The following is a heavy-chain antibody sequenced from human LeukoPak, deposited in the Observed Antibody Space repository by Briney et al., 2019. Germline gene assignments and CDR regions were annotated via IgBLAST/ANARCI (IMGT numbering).Heavy chain of an antibody. Sequence: AESLKISCKGSGYSFTSYWIGWVRQMPGKGLEWMGIIYPGDSDTRYSPSFQGQVTISADKSISTAYLQWSSLKASDAAMYYCARQGGIAAAGERAFDIWGQGTMVTVSS. CDR3: ARQGGIAAAGERAFDI. V-gene: IGHV5-51*01. CDR1: GYSFTSYW. D-gene: IGHD6-13*01. J-gene: IGHJ3*02. CDR2: IYPGDSDT.